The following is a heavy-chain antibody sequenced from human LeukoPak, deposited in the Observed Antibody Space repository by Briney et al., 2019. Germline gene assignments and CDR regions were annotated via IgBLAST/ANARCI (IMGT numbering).Heavy chain of an antibody. CDR1: GYTCTGYY. V-gene: IGHV1-2*06. D-gene: IGHD6-13*01. CDR3: ASSSSSWYGLSFDY. J-gene: IGHJ4*02. Sequence: ASGKVSCKASGYTCTGYYMHWVRQATGQGLEWMGRINPNSGGTNYAQKFQGRVTMTRDTSISTAYMELSRLRSDDTAVYYCASSSSSWYGLSFDYWGQGTLVTVSS. CDR2: INPNSGGT.